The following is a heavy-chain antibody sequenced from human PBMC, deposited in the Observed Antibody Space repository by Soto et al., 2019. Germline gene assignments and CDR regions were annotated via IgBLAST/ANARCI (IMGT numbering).Heavy chain of an antibody. CDR3: ARDESSYSSGHDAFDI. CDR2: IKQDGSEK. Sequence: EVQLVESGGGLVQPGGSLRLSCAASGFTFSSYWMSWVRQAPGKGLEWVANIKQDGSEKYYVDSVKGRFTISRDNAKNSLYLQMNSLRAEDTAVYYCARDESSYSSGHDAFDIWGQGTMVTVSS. CDR1: GFTFSSYW. V-gene: IGHV3-7*03. D-gene: IGHD6-19*01. J-gene: IGHJ3*02.